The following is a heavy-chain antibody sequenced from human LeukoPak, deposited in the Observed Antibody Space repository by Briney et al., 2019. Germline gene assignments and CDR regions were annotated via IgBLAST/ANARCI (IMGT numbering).Heavy chain of an antibody. CDR3: ARGSTIFGVVGGNYYYYMDV. V-gene: IGHV4-34*01. CDR2: INHSGST. J-gene: IGHJ6*03. D-gene: IGHD3-3*01. CDR1: GGSFSGYY. Sequence: SETLSLTCAVYGGSFSGYYWSWLRQPPGKGLEWIGEINHSGSTNYNPSLKSRVTISVDTSKNQFSLKLSSVTAADTAVYYCARGSTIFGVVGGNYYYYMDVWGKGTTVTVSS.